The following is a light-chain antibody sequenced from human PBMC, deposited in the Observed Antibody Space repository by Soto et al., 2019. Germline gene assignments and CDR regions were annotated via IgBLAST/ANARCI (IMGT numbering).Light chain of an antibody. CDR1: NSNIGANYD. J-gene: IGLJ2*01. CDR3: QSYDSSLGVVV. Sequence: QSVLTQQPSVSGAPGQRVTISCTGSNSNIGANYDVYWYQQLPGTAPKLLISDNSDRPSEVPDRFSGSKSGTSASLAITGLQAEDEADYYCQSYDSSLGVVVFGGGTKLTVL. V-gene: IGLV1-40*01. CDR2: DNS.